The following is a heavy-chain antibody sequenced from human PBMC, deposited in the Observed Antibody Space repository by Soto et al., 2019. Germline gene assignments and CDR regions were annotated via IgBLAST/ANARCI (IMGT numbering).Heavy chain of an antibody. J-gene: IGHJ5*02. D-gene: IGHD1-7*01. V-gene: IGHV4-39*01. CDR3: ARLHLNWNYGYWFDP. CDR1: GGSISSSSYY. Sequence: SETLSLTCTVSGGSISSSSYYWGWIRQPPGKGLEWIGSIYYSGSTYYNPSLKSRVTISVDTSKNQFSLKLSSVTAADTAVYYCARLHLNWNYGYWFDPWGQGTLVTVSP. CDR2: IYYSGST.